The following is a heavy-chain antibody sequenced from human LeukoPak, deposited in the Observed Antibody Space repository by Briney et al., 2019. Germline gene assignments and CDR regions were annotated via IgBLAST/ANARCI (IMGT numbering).Heavy chain of an antibody. CDR2: INPRDGGT. V-gene: IGHV1-46*01. CDR1: GYTFTRYY. D-gene: IGHD3-10*01. CDR3: ASYGSGVQATFDY. Sequence: ASVKVSCKASGYTFTRYYMHWVRQAPGQGLEWMGVINPRDGGTSYAQKFQGRVTLTRDTSTSTVYMELSGLRSEHTAVYYCASYGSGVQATFDYWGQGTLVTVSS. J-gene: IGHJ4*02.